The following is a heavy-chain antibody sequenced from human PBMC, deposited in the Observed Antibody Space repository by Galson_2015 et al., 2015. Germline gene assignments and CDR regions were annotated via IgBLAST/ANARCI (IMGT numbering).Heavy chain of an antibody. D-gene: IGHD6-19*01. J-gene: IGHJ3*02. Sequence: SLRLSCAASGFTFSSYGMHWVRQAPGKGLEWVAVIWYDGSNKYYADSVKGRFTISRDNSKNTLYLQMNSLGAEDTAVYYCARVRAVATTHDAFDIWGQGTMVTVSS. CDR2: IWYDGSNK. CDR3: ARVRAVATTHDAFDI. V-gene: IGHV3-33*01. CDR1: GFTFSSYG.